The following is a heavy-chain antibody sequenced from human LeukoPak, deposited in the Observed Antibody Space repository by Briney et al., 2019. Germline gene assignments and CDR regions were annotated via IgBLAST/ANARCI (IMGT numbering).Heavy chain of an antibody. J-gene: IGHJ3*02. CDR3: ARPGYISGFTNDAFDI. Sequence: KASETLSLTCAVSGGSISSGGYYWSWIRQPPGKGLEWIGYIYYSGSTNYNPSLKSRVTISLDTSKNQFSLKLSSVTAADTAVYYCARPGYISGFTNDAFDIWGQGTMVTVSS. D-gene: IGHD6-19*01. CDR2: IYYSGST. V-gene: IGHV4-61*08. CDR1: GGSISSGGYY.